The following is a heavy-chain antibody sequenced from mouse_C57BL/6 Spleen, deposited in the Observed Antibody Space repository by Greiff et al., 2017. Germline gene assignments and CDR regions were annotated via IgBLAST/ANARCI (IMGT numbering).Heavy chain of an antibody. CDR3: AAGGDTAQAPYYYMEG. CDR2: IDPANGNT. CDR1: GFNIKNTY. Sequence: VQLQQSVAELVRPGASVKLSCTASGFNIKNTYIHWVKQRPEQGLEWIGRIDPANGNTKYAPKFKGKATITADTSSNTAYLQLSSLTSKDTAIYYYAAGGDTAQAPYYYMEGWGQGTTVTVSS. J-gene: IGHJ4*01. D-gene: IGHD3-2*02. V-gene: IGHV14-3*01.